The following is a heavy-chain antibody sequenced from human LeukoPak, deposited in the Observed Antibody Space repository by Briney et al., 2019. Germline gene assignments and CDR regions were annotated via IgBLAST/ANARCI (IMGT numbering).Heavy chain of an antibody. V-gene: IGHV4-59*01. CDR2: IYYSGST. CDR1: DGSISSYY. CDR3: ARTWYSSGWYSYYFDY. Sequence: PSETLSLTCTVSDGSISSYYWSWIRQPPGKGLEWIGYIYYSGSTNYNPSLKSRVTISVDTSKNQFSLKLSSVTAADTAVYYCARTWYSSGWYSYYFDYWGQGTLVTVSS. J-gene: IGHJ4*02. D-gene: IGHD6-19*01.